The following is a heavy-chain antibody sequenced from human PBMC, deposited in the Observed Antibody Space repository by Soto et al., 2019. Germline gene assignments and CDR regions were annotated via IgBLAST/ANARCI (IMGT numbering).Heavy chain of an antibody. V-gene: IGHV3-7*03. CDR2: IREDGSDK. J-gene: IGHJ6*02. Sequence: GRTLKLSSAPYEFSFGDYSMTWVRQAPGKGLEWVANIREDGSDKYYVDSVKGRFTISRDNAKNSLYLQMNSLRVEDTAVYYCARVWSLADWDVMYVCGQGTSVIVSS. CDR3: ARVWSLADWDVMYV. CDR1: EFSFGDYS. D-gene: IGHD3-3*02.